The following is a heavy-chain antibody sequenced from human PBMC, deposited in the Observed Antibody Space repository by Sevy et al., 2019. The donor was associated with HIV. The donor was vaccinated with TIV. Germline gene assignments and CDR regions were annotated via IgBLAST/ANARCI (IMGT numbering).Heavy chain of an antibody. CDR1: GLAFSDYY. V-gene: IGHV3-11*01. D-gene: IGHD3-10*01. CDR2: ISSSGATI. CDR3: ARDPFHFVRGCF. Sequence: GGSLRLSCAASGLAFSDYYMSWIRQAPGKGLEWVSYISSSGATIYYADSVKGRFTISRDNAKNSLYLQMNSLRVDDTALYYCARDPFHFVRGCFWGQGTLVTVSS. J-gene: IGHJ4*02.